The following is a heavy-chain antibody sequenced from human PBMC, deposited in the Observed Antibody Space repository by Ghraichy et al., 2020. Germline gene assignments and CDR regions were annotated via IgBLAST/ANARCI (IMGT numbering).Heavy chain of an antibody. Sequence: ESLNISCTVSGGSISSYYWSWIRQPPGKGLEWIGYIYYSGSTNYNPSLKSRVTISVDTSKNQFSLKLSSVTAADTAVYYCASWVGRDAFDIWGQGTMVTVSS. J-gene: IGHJ3*02. CDR1: GGSISSYY. CDR2: IYYSGST. D-gene: IGHD3-16*01. CDR3: ASWVGRDAFDI. V-gene: IGHV4-59*01.